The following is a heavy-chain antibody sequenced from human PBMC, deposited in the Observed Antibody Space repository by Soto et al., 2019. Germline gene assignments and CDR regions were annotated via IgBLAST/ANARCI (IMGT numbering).Heavy chain of an antibody. V-gene: IGHV3-30*18. D-gene: IGHD2-2*01. CDR3: AKAWRDVVAFHPRNYYYYGMDV. Sequence: QVQLVESGGGVVQPGRSLRLSCAASGFTFSSYGMHWVRQAPGKGLEWVAVISYDGSNKYYADSVKGRFTISRDNSKNTLYLQMNSLRAEDTAVYYCAKAWRDVVAFHPRNYYYYGMDVWGQGTTVTVSS. CDR1: GFTFSSYG. CDR2: ISYDGSNK. J-gene: IGHJ6*02.